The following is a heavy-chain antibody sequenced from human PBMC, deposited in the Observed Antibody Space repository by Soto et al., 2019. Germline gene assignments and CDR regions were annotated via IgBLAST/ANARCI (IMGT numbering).Heavy chain of an antibody. D-gene: IGHD6-19*01. J-gene: IGHJ6*02. V-gene: IGHV1-46*01. Sequence: QVDLVQSGAEVKKPGASVTISCKASGSAITRYYIHWVRQAPGRGLEWMGIINPGGGSASYAQKFQDRVTIDKDTSTGTVYMDCKRLRTEDTAVYYCASDTSGWSINGLDVWGQGTTVNVSS. CDR2: INPGGGSA. CDR3: ASDTSGWSINGLDV. CDR1: GSAITRYY.